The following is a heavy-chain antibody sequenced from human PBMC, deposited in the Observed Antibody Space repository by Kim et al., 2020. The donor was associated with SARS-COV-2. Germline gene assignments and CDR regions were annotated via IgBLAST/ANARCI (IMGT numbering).Heavy chain of an antibody. CDR1: GGSISSYY. V-gene: IGHV4-59*01. Sequence: SETLSLTCTVSGGSISSYYWSWIRQPPGKGLEWIGYIYYSGSTNYNPSLESRVTISVDTSKNQFSLKLSSVTAADTAVYYCARDSSSYDAFDIWGQGTMVTVSS. D-gene: IGHD6-13*01. CDR2: IYYSGST. CDR3: ARDSSSYDAFDI. J-gene: IGHJ3*02.